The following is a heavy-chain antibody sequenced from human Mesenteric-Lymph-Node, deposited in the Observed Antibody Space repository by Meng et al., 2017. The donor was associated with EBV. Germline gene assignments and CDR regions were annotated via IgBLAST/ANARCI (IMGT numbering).Heavy chain of an antibody. V-gene: IGHV4-4*02. CDR1: GGSISGNNW. Sequence: HVQLQEAGPGLVKPSGTLSLTCAVSGGSISGNNWWSWIRQPPGKGLEWIGEVFHIGSTNYNPSLKSRVTISLDKSKNQFSLKLTSVTAADTAVYFCARVSEISGTWLDCWGQGTLVTVSS. J-gene: IGHJ1*01. D-gene: IGHD1-7*01. CDR3: ARVSEISGTWLDC. CDR2: VFHIGST.